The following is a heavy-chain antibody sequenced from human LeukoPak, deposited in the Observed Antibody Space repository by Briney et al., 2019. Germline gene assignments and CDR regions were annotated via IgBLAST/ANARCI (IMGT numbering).Heavy chain of an antibody. V-gene: IGHV4-34*01. J-gene: IGHJ1*01. CDR2: INPSRNT. D-gene: IGHD3-22*01. CDR3: ARDGHYYDSSGYYSLDFQH. Sequence: SETLSLTCAVFGGSFSGYYWNWIRQPPGKGLEWIGQINPSRNTNYNPSLKSRVTISVDTSKKQFSLKLSSVTAADAAVYYCARDGHYYDSSGYYSLDFQHWGQGTLVTVSS. CDR1: GGSFSGYY.